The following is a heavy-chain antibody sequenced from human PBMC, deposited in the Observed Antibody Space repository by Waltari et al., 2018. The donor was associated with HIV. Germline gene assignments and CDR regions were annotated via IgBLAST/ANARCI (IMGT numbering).Heavy chain of an antibody. V-gene: IGHV1-69*01. D-gene: IGHD6-6*01. CDR3: ARVSEIYSSSSGAFDY. CDR1: GVTCGSYA. Sequence: QVQLVQSGPEVKKPGSSVKVPCNASGVTCGSYAITWVRQAPGQGLEWMGGIIPIFGTSNYAQKFQGRVTITADESTSTVYMELSSLRSEDTAVYYCARVSEIYSSSSGAFDYWGQGTLVTVSS. J-gene: IGHJ4*02. CDR2: IIPIFGTS.